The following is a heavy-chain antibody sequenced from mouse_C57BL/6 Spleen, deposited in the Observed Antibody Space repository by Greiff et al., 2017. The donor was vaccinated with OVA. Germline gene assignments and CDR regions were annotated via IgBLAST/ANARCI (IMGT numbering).Heavy chain of an antibody. CDR2: ISYDGSN. J-gene: IGHJ2*01. CDR3: ARDLYGYDGGYFDY. CDR1: GYSITSGYY. Sequence: EVQLQESGPGLVKPSPSLSLTCSVTGYSITSGYYWNWIRQFPGNKLEWMGYISYDGSNNYNPSLKNRISITRDTSKNQFFLKLNSVTTEDTATYYCARDLYGYDGGYFDYWGQGTTLTVSS. V-gene: IGHV3-6*01. D-gene: IGHD2-2*01.